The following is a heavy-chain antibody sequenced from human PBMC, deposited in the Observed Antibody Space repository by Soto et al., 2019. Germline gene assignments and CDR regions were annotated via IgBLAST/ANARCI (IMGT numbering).Heavy chain of an antibody. V-gene: IGHV4-34*01. D-gene: IGHD5-12*01. Sequence: QVQLQQWGAGLLKPSETLSLTCAVYGGSFSGYYWSWIRQPPGKGLEWIGEINHRGYTTYNPSLKSRVTISVDTSKNQFSLKVSSVTAADTDVYYCARVDIVTTNWFDPWGQGTPVTVSS. CDR1: GGSFSGYY. CDR2: INHRGYT. CDR3: ARVDIVTTNWFDP. J-gene: IGHJ5*02.